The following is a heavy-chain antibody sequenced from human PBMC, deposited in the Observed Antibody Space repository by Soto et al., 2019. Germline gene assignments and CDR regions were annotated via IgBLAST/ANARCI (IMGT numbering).Heavy chain of an antibody. J-gene: IGHJ4*02. D-gene: IGHD3-10*01. V-gene: IGHV1-69*13. CDR3: ARDRVTGDMVRGELDY. CDR2: IIPIFGTA. CDR1: GGTFSSYA. Sequence: ASVKVSCKASGGTFSSYAISWVRQAPGQGLEWMGGIIPIFGTANYAQKFQGRVTITADESTSTAYMELSSLRSEDTAVYYCARDRVTGDMVRGELDYWGQGTLVTVSS.